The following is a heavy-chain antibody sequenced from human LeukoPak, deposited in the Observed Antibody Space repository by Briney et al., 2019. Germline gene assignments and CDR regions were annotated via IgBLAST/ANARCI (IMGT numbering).Heavy chain of an antibody. CDR3: TRGGASTSYYWFY. Sequence: GGSLRLSCVVSGFTFNRCCMTWVRQAPGKGLEWVANIKKDGSEKFYVDSVKGRFTISRDNAKSSLYLQMDSLRGEDTAVYYCTRGGASTSYYWFYWGQGTLVTVSS. CDR1: GFTFNRCC. D-gene: IGHD2-8*01. CDR2: IKKDGSEK. J-gene: IGHJ4*02. V-gene: IGHV3-7*03.